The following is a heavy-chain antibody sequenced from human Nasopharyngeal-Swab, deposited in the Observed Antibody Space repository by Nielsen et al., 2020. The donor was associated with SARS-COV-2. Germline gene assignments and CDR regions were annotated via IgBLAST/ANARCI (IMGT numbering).Heavy chain of an antibody. CDR2: IKQDGSEK. V-gene: IGHV3-7*01. J-gene: IGHJ4*02. CDR1: GFTFSSYW. D-gene: IGHD6-13*01. Sequence: ESLKISCAASGFTFSSYWMSWVRQAPGKGLEWVANIKQDGSEKYYVDSVKVRFTISRDNAKNSLYLQMNSLRAEDTAVYYCARYSSNDRDWGQGTLVTVSS. CDR3: ARYSSNDRD.